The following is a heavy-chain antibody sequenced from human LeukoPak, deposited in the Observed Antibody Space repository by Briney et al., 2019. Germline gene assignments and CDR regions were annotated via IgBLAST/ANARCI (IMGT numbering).Heavy chain of an antibody. CDR2: ASHDGSNK. Sequence: GRSLRLSCAASEFTFSSYTMHWVRQAPGKGLEGVAVASHDGSNKYYADSVKGRFTISRDNSKNTLYLQMNSLRTEDTAVYYCARVIVGDSRGHYYGVFDYWGQGTLVTVSS. J-gene: IGHJ4*02. V-gene: IGHV3-30-3*01. CDR3: ARVIVGDSRGHYYGVFDY. CDR1: EFTFSSYT. D-gene: IGHD3-22*01.